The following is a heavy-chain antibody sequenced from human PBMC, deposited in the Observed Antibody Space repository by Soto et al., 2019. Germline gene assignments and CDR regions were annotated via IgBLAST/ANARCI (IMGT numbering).Heavy chain of an antibody. J-gene: IGHJ5*02. CDR1: GGSVSSGDYY. V-gene: IGHV4-61*08. CDR3: ARIPVDTYMINWFDP. D-gene: IGHD5-18*01. Sequence: SETLSLTCTVSGGSVSSGDYYWSWIRQPPGKGLEWIGYIYYSGSTNYNPSLKSRVSISLDTSKNQFSLRLTSVTAADTAVYYCARIPVDTYMINWFDPWGQGTLVTVPS. CDR2: IYYSGST.